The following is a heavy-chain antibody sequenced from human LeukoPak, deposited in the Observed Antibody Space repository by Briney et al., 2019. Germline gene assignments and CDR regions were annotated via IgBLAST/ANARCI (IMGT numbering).Heavy chain of an antibody. V-gene: IGHV1-18*01. J-gene: IGHJ5*02. CDR3: ARVQGYCSGGSGYGTWFDP. CDR2: ISAYNGNT. CDR1: GYTFTSYG. D-gene: IGHD2-15*01. Sequence: ASVKVSCKASGYTFTSYGISWVRQAPGQGLEWMGWISAYNGNTNYAQKLQGRVTMTTDTSTSTAYMELRSLRSDDAAVYYWARVQGYCSGGSGYGTWFDPWGQGTLVTVSS.